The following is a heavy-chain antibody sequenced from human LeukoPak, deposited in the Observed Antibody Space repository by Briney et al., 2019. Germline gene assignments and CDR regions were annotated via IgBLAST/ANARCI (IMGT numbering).Heavy chain of an antibody. J-gene: IGHJ4*02. CDR2: IIPIFGTA. CDR3: ASGPYSSSWYPPFDY. CDR1: GGTFSSYA. V-gene: IGHV1-69*05. Sequence: SVKVSCRASGGTFSSYAISWVRQAPGQGLERMGRIIPIFGTANYAQKFQGRVTITTDESTSTAYMELSSLRSEDTAVYYCASGPYSSSWYPPFDYWGQGTLVTVSS. D-gene: IGHD6-13*01.